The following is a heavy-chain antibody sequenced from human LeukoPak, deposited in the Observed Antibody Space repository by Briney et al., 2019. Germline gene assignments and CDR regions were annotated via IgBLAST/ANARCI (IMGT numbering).Heavy chain of an antibody. CDR3: ARESLSGGFDY. Sequence: SETLSLTCTVSGGSISSSSYYWGWIRQPPGKGLEWIGSIYYSGSTNYNPSLKSRVTISVDTSKNQFSLKLSSVTAADTAVYYCARESLSGGFDYWGQGTLVTVSS. V-gene: IGHV4-39*07. CDR1: GGSISSSSYY. CDR2: IYYSGST. D-gene: IGHD3-10*01. J-gene: IGHJ4*02.